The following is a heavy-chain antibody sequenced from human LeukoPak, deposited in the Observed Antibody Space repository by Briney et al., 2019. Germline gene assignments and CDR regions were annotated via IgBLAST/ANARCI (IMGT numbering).Heavy chain of an antibody. CDR3: ARAVVVARGLMAYFDY. CDR1: GYTFTGNY. D-gene: IGHD3-10*01. CDR2: IIPIPGMA. V-gene: IGHV1-69*04. Sequence: SVKVSCKASGYTFTGNYIHWLRQAPGQGLEWMGRIIPIPGMANYAQKFQGRVTITADSSTSTAYMEVSSLRSEDTAVYYCARAVVVARGLMAYFDYWGQGTLVTVSS. J-gene: IGHJ4*02.